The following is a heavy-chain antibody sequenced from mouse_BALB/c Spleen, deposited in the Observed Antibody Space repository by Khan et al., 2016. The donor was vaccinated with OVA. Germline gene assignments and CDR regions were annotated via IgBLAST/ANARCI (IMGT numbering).Heavy chain of an antibody. CDR1: GFTFSTYA. V-gene: IGHV5-9-3*01. Sequence: VELVESGGALVKPGGSLKLSCAASGFTFSTYAMSWVRQTPEKRLEWVATISSDGDYTYYPDNVPGRFTISRDNAKNTLHLQMSSLRSEDTAMYYCARSPYGNFAYWGPATLVTVSA. CDR3: ARSPYGNFAY. J-gene: IGHJ3*01. CDR2: ISSDGDYT. D-gene: IGHD2-1*01.